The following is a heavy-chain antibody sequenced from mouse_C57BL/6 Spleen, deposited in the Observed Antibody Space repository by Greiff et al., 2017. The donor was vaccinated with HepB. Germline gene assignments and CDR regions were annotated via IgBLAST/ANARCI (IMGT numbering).Heavy chain of an antibody. CDR3: ARSGTAQATGYYAMDY. CDR2: IDPNSGGT. CDR1: GYTFTSYW. J-gene: IGHJ4*01. Sequence: QVRLQQPGAELVKPGASVKLSCKASGYTFTSYWMHWVKQRPGRGLEWIGRIDPNSGGTKYNEKFKSKATLTVDKPSSTAYMQLSSLTSEDSAVYYCARSGTAQATGYYAMDYWGQGTSVTVSS. V-gene: IGHV1-72*01. D-gene: IGHD3-2*02.